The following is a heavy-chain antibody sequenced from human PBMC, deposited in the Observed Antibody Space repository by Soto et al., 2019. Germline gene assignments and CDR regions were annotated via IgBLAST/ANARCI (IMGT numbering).Heavy chain of an antibody. Sequence: GESLKISCKGSGYSFTSYWIGWVRQMPGKGLEWMGIIYPGDSDTSYSPSFQGQVTMSADKSISTAYLQWSSLKASDTAMYYCARRAKSSSPLTRKGPYYYYGMDVWAQGTTVTVSS. CDR3: ARRAKSSSPLTRKGPYYYYGMDV. V-gene: IGHV5-51*01. CDR1: GYSFTSYW. CDR2: IYPGDSDT. J-gene: IGHJ6*02. D-gene: IGHD6-6*01.